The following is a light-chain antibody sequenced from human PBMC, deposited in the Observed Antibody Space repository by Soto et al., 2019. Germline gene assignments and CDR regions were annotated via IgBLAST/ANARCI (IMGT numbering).Light chain of an antibody. Sequence: QSVLTQPASVSGSPGQSFTISCTGTSSDVGGYNYVSWYQQHPGKAPKLMVYDVSNRPSGVSNRFSGSKSGNTASLTISGLQAEDEADYYCSSYTSSSAYVFGTGTKVTV. CDR2: DVS. CDR1: SSDVGGYNY. CDR3: SSYTSSSAYV. V-gene: IGLV2-14*01. J-gene: IGLJ1*01.